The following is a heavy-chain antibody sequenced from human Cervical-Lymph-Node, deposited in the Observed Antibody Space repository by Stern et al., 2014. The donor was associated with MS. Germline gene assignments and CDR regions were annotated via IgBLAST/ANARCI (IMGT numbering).Heavy chain of an antibody. Sequence: QVQLLQSGAEVKKPGSSVKVSCQASGGSFINNVISWVRQAPGQGLEWMGGTIPIFGTALYAQKFRGRVTITADESTRTAYMELSSLRSDDTPVYFCARAASTTSSYNFWGPGTLVTVSS. CDR2: TIPIFGTA. D-gene: IGHD3-10*01. V-gene: IGHV1-69*01. J-gene: IGHJ4*02. CDR3: ARAASTTSSYNF. CDR1: GGSFINNV.